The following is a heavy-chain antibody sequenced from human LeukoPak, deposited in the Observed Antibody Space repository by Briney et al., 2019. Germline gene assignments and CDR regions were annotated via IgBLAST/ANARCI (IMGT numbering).Heavy chain of an antibody. CDR2: IWYDGSNK. CDR1: GFTFSSYG. D-gene: IGHD3-9*01. V-gene: IGHV3-33*01. Sequence: GGSLRLSCAASGFTFSSYGMHWVRQAPGKGLEWVAVIWYDGSNKYYADSVKGRFTISRDNSKNTLYLQMNSLRAEDTAVYYCARVLRYFDFYYYYGMDVWGQGTTVTVSS. J-gene: IGHJ6*02. CDR3: ARVLRYFDFYYYYGMDV.